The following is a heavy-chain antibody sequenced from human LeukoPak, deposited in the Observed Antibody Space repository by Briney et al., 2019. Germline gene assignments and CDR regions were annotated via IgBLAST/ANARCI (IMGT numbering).Heavy chain of an antibody. J-gene: IGHJ4*02. V-gene: IGHV3-48*03. CDR2: ISSSGSTI. Sequence: GGSLRLSCAASGFTFSSYEKNWVRQAPGKGLEWVSYISSSGSTIYYADSVKGRFTISRDNAENSLYLQMNSLRAEDTAGYYCASLDFDWLSKTPFDYWGQGTLVTVSS. CDR3: ASLDFDWLSKTPFDY. D-gene: IGHD3-9*01. CDR1: GFTFSSYE.